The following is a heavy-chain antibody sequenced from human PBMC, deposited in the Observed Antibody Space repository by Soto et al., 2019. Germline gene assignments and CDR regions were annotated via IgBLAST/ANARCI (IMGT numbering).Heavy chain of an antibody. CDR2: IYYSGST. CDR3: AREGFIPGSNYNPYYYYYMYV. D-gene: IGHD4-4*01. V-gene: IGHV4-59*01. J-gene: IGHJ6*03. CDR1: GGSISSYY. Sequence: LSLTCTVSGGSISSYYWSWIRQPPGKGLEWIGYIYYSGSTNYNPSLKSRVTISVDTSKNQFSLKLSSVTAADTAVYYCAREGFIPGSNYNPYYYYYMYVWGKGTTVPVSS.